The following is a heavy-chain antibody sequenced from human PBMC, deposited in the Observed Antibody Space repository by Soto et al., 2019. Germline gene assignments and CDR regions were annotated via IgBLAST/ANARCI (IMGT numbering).Heavy chain of an antibody. CDR2: TIPMFATA. J-gene: IGHJ4*02. CDR1: GGSFSNYI. CDR3: ARGLVGQQWLVGFDT. Sequence: QVHLVQSGAEVKKPGSSVKVSCKASGGSFSNYIFAWVRQAPGQGLEWMGGTIPMFATAQYAQKLQGRVTITADESTSTVYMDLTSLTSDDTAVYYCARGLVGQQWLVGFDTWGQGTLVTVSS. D-gene: IGHD6-19*01. V-gene: IGHV1-69*01.